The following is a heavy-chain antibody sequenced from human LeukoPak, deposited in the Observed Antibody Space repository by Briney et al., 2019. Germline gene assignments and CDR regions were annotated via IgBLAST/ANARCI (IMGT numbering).Heavy chain of an antibody. D-gene: IGHD1-26*01. CDR1: GITSSDNF. CDR2: ISKSDGTT. Sequence: GGSLRLSCAASGITSSDNFMSWIRQAPGKGLEWISYISKSDGTTYYADTVKGRFTISRDSAKKSVYLYMNSLRAEDTAVYYCARDGGSYPPGAFDIWGQGTMVTVSS. J-gene: IGHJ3*02. CDR3: ARDGGSYPPGAFDI. V-gene: IGHV3-11*01.